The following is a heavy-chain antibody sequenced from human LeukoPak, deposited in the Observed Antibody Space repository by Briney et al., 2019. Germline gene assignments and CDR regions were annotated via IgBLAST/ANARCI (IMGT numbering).Heavy chain of an antibody. CDR1: GYSISSGYY. Sequence: SETLSLTCTVSGYSISSGYYWGWIRQPPGKGLEWIGSIYHSGSTYYNPSLKSRVTISVDTSKNQFSLKLSPVTAADTAVYYCARPLGGLSENFDYWGQGTLVTVSS. CDR3: ARPLGGLSENFDY. CDR2: IYHSGST. D-gene: IGHD3-16*02. J-gene: IGHJ4*02. V-gene: IGHV4-38-2*02.